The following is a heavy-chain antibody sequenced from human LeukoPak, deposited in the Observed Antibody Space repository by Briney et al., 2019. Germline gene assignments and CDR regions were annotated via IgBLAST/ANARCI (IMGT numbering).Heavy chain of an antibody. D-gene: IGHD3-10*01. Sequence: NPGGSLRLSCAASGFTFSSYSMNWVRQAPGKGLEWVSSISSSSSSIYYADSLKGRFTISRDNAKNSLYLQMNSLRAEDTALYYCARDWVGDSDGIDSWGQGTLVTVSS. V-gene: IGHV3-21*04. J-gene: IGHJ4*02. CDR3: ARDWVGDSDGIDS. CDR1: GFTFSSYS. CDR2: ISSSSSSI.